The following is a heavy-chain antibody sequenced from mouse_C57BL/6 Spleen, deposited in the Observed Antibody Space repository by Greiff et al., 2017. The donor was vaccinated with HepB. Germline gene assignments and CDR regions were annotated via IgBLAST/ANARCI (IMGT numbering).Heavy chain of an antibody. Sequence: VQLQQSGAELMKPGASVKLSCKATGYTFTGYWIEWVKQRPGHGLEWIGEILPGSGSTNYNEKFKGKATFTADKSSNTAYMQLSSLTNEESAIYYCARAPLYSNGAWFAYWGQGTLVTVSA. CDR3: ARAPLYSNGAWFAY. CDR2: ILPGSGST. CDR1: GYTFTGYW. D-gene: IGHD2-5*01. J-gene: IGHJ3*01. V-gene: IGHV1-9*01.